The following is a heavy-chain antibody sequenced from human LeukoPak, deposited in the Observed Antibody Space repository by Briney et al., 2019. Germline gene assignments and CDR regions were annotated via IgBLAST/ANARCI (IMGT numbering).Heavy chain of an antibody. Sequence: LGKSLRLSCAASGFTVSDYVIYWVRQAPGKGLEWVAVMSHDGSNEEYADSVKGRFTISRDNSKKTLYLQMNSLRPDDTAMYYCARDFDIMTGYSVFDYWGQGTLVTVSS. CDR2: MSHDGSNE. D-gene: IGHD3-9*01. CDR1: GFTVSDYV. CDR3: ARDFDIMTGYSVFDY. J-gene: IGHJ4*02. V-gene: IGHV3-30*04.